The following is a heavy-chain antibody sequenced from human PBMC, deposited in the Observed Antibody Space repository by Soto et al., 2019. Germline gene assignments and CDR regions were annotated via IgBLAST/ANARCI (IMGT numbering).Heavy chain of an antibody. J-gene: IGHJ4*02. D-gene: IGHD5-12*01. V-gene: IGHV1-69*12. CDR3: ARDDRDGYNVVY. Sequence: QVXLXXXXXXVXXPXXSVXVXXKASGGTXXSYAISWVRXXPGQGLEWMGGIIPIFGTANYAQKFQGRVTITADESTSTAYMELSSLRSEDTAVYYCARDDRDGYNVVYWGQGTLVTVSS. CDR2: IIPIFGTA. CDR1: GGTXXSYA.